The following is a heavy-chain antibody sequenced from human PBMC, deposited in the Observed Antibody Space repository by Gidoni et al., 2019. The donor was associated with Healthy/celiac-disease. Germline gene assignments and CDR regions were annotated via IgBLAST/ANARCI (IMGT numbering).Heavy chain of an antibody. CDR3: TTEDRLLWFGELLGY. J-gene: IGHJ4*02. CDR2: IKSKTDGGTT. CDR1: GFTFRNAW. D-gene: IGHD3-10*01. Sequence: EVQLVESGGGLVKPGGSLRLSCAASGFTFRNAWMSWVRQAPGKGLEWVGRIKSKTDGGTTDYAAPVKGRFTISRDDSKNTLYLQMNSLKTEDTAVYYCTTEDRLLWFGELLGYWGQGTLVTVSS. V-gene: IGHV3-15*01.